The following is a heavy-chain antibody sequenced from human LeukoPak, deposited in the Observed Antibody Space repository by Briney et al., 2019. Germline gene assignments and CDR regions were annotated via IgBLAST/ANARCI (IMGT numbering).Heavy chain of an antibody. CDR1: SYTFTNYA. CDR3: ARDSGSYYRD. V-gene: IGHV1-18*01. Sequence: ASVKVSCKASSYTFTNYAFTWVRQAPGQGLEWMGWISAYNGNTNYAQKLQGRVTMTTDTSTSTAYMELRSLRSDDTAVYYCARDSGSYYRDWGQGTLVTVSS. D-gene: IGHD1-26*01. J-gene: IGHJ4*02. CDR2: ISAYNGNT.